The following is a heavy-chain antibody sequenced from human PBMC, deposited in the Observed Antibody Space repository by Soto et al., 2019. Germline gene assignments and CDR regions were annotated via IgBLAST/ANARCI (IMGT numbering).Heavy chain of an antibody. V-gene: IGHV3-30-3*01. J-gene: IGHJ3*02. Sequence: QVQLVESGGGVVQPGRSLRLSCAASGFTFSSYAMHWVRQAPGKGLEWVAVISYDGSNKYYADSVKGRFTISRDNSKNTLYLQINSLRAEDTAVYYCARVPACGGDCYHSDAFDIWGQGTMVTVSS. CDR1: GFTFSSYA. CDR3: ARVPACGGDCYHSDAFDI. D-gene: IGHD2-21*02. CDR2: ISYDGSNK.